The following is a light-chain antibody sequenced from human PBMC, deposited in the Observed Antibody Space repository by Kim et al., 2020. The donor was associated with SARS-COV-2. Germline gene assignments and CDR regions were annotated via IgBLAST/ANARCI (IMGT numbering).Light chain of an antibody. CDR1: SSNVVLHF. V-gene: IGLV1-44*01. J-gene: IGLJ3*02. Sequence: RVTISCSGSSSNVVLHFVNWYQQLPGTAPNVFIYNDNQRPSGVPDRFSGSRSGTSASLAISGLQSEDEADYYCATWDVSLNGWVFGGGTQLTVL. CDR2: NDN. CDR3: ATWDVSLNGWV.